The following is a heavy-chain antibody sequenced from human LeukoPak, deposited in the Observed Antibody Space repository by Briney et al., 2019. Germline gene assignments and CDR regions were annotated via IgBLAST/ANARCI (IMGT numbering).Heavy chain of an antibody. Sequence: PSETLSLTCIVSGYSIRSGYSWGWIRQPPGKGLEWMGTISHSGSTNYNPSLKSRVTMSVDTTKNQFSLKLNSVTATDTAVYYCASAFRAYDPFDSWGQGTLVTVSS. D-gene: IGHD5-12*01. V-gene: IGHV4-38-2*02. CDR3: ASAFRAYDPFDS. CDR2: ISHSGST. J-gene: IGHJ4*02. CDR1: GYSIRSGYS.